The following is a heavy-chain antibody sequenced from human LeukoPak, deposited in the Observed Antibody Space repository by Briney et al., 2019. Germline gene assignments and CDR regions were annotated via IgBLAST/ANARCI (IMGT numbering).Heavy chain of an antibody. Sequence: GGSLRLSCAASGFTFSSYAMHWARQAPGKGLEYVSAISSNGGSTYYANSVKGRFTISRDNSKNTLYLQMGSLRAEDMAVYYCARDVGPYCSSTSCYPGSWGQGTMVTVSS. J-gene: IGHJ3*01. CDR3: ARDVGPYCSSTSCYPGS. CDR1: GFTFSSYA. V-gene: IGHV3-64*01. D-gene: IGHD2-2*01. CDR2: ISSNGGST.